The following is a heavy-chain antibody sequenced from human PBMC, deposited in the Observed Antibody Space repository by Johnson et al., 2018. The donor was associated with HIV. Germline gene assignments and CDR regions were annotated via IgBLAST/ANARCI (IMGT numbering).Heavy chain of an antibody. CDR2: IKQDGSDK. Sequence: VQLVESGGGLVQPGGSLRLSCAASGFTFSSYWMSWVRQAPGKGLEWVANIKQDGSDKYYVDSVKGRFIISRDNAKNSLYLQMISLRAEDTAVYYCARAGWLQSRVDAFDIWGQGTMVTVSS. D-gene: IGHD5-24*01. CDR1: GFTFSSYW. CDR3: ARAGWLQSRVDAFDI. V-gene: IGHV3-7*05. J-gene: IGHJ3*02.